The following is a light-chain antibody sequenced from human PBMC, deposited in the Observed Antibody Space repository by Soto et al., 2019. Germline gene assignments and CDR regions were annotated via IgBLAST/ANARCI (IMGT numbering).Light chain of an antibody. CDR3: QQSYSTPYT. V-gene: IGKV1-39*01. CDR1: QRISSY. CDR2: AAS. Sequence: DTQMTQSPSSLSASVGDRVTITCRASQRISSYLNWYQHKPGKAPKLLIYAASSLQSGVPSRFSGSGSGTDFTLTISSLQPEDFATYYCQQSYSTPYTFGQGTKLEIK. J-gene: IGKJ2*01.